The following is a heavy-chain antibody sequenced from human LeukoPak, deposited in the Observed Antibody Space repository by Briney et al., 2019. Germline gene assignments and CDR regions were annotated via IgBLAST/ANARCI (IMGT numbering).Heavy chain of an antibody. D-gene: IGHD3-10*01. V-gene: IGHV4-59*01. Sequence: SQTLSLTCTVSGGSFSSYYWSWIRQPPGKRLEWIGYIYYSGSTNYNPSLKSRVSMSVDTSKNQFSLNLNSVTAADTAVYYCARTEYFFDHWGQGTLVTVSS. J-gene: IGHJ4*02. CDR2: IYYSGST. CDR3: ARTEYFFDH. CDR1: GGSFSSYY.